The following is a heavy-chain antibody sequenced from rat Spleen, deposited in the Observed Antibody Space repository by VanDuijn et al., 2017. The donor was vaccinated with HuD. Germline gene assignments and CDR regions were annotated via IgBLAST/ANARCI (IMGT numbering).Heavy chain of an antibody. CDR2: ISYDGSST. Sequence: EVQLVESGGGLVQPGRSMKLSCAASGFTFSHYDMAWVRQAPKKGLEWVSFISYDGSSTYYRDSVKGRFTISRDNAKSTLYLQMDSLRSEDTATYYCARSGSSTYFDYWGQGVMVTVSS. CDR3: ARSGSSTYFDY. V-gene: IGHV5-7*01. J-gene: IGHJ2*01. CDR1: GFTFSHYD. D-gene: IGHD4-3*01.